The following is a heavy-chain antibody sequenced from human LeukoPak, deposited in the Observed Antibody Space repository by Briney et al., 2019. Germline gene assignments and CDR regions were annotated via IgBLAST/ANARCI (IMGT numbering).Heavy chain of an antibody. CDR1: GCTFSSYS. J-gene: IGHJ3*02. V-gene: IGHV3-21*01. D-gene: IGHD5-18*01. Sequence: GGSLRLSCAASGCTFSSYSLNWVGQAPGKGLEWVSSISSSSSCICYAEPLKGRLNSSRDNDNKSLYLQMNSLRAEDTAVYYCARGKDTAMVEAFDIWGRETRDSVSS. CDR2: ISSSSSCI. CDR3: ARGKDTAMVEAFDI.